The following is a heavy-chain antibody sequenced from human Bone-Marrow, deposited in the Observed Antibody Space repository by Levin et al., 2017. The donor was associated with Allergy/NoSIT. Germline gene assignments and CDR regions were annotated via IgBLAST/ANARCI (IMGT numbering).Heavy chain of an antibody. CDR3: ARTRLAITFGGVNVKVYYDYYGMDV. J-gene: IGHJ6*02. CDR1: GGTFSSYA. Sequence: ASVKVSCKASGGTFSSYAISWVRQAPGQGLEWMGRIIPILGIANYAQKFQGRVTITADKSTSTAYMELSSLRSEDTAVYYCARTRLAITFGGVNVKVYYDYYGMDVWGQGTTVTVSS. D-gene: IGHD3-16*02. CDR2: IIPILGIA. V-gene: IGHV1-69*04.